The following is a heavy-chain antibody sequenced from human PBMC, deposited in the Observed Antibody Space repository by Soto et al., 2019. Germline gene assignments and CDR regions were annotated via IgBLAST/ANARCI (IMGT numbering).Heavy chain of an antibody. CDR1: GGSISDSGYL. D-gene: IGHD6-19*01. V-gene: IGHV4-39*01. CDR2: VSHIGST. J-gene: IGHJ4*02. Sequence: LETLSLTCSVSGGSISDSGYLWGLVRQPPRKGLQWIGSVSHIGSTNYNPSLKSRLTISVGTSKTQTSLRLDSVTAADTAVYYCSRIAVSGPRTGFDYWGQGILVTVSS. CDR3: SRIAVSGPRTGFDY.